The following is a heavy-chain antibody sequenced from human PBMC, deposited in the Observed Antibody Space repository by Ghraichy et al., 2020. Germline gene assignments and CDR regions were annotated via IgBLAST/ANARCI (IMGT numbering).Heavy chain of an antibody. CDR3: ARDLLYYYDSSGYYFEDAFDI. J-gene: IGHJ3*02. Sequence: GGSLRLSCAASGFTFSSYWMSWVRQAPGKGLEWVANIKQDGSEKYYVDSVKGRFTISRDNAKNSLYLQMNSLRAEDTAVYYCARDLLYYYDSSGYYFEDAFDIWGQGTMVTVSS. CDR1: GFTFSSYW. V-gene: IGHV3-7*01. D-gene: IGHD3-22*01. CDR2: IKQDGSEK.